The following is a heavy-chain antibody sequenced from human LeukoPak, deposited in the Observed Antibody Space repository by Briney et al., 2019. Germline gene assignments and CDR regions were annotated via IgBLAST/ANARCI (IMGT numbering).Heavy chain of an antibody. Sequence: PGGSLRLSCVTSGFIFDDYTMHWVRQAPGKGLEWVSLMTWDGGATYFADSVKGRFTISRDNTKNSLYLQMNSLATEDTALYYCAKAMVPSEVLCAFDVWGQGAMVTVSS. D-gene: IGHD4/OR15-4a*01. J-gene: IGHJ3*01. CDR3: AKAMVPSEVLCAFDV. CDR1: GFIFDDYT. CDR2: MTWDGGAT. V-gene: IGHV3-43*01.